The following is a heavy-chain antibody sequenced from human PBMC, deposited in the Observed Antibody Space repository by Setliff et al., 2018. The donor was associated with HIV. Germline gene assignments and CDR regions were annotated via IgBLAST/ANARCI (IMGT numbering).Heavy chain of an antibody. D-gene: IGHD1-26*01. CDR2: IWFDGRSK. J-gene: IGHJ4*02. CDR3: AKDDGSYWGNYFDS. V-gene: IGHV3-33*03. Sequence: GSLRLSCAASGFTFSSYGMHWVRQAPGKGLEWVAVIWFDGRSKYYADSVKGRFTISRDNSKNTLYLQMNSLRVEDTALYYCAKDDGSYWGNYFDSWGQGTLVTVSS. CDR1: GFTFSSYG.